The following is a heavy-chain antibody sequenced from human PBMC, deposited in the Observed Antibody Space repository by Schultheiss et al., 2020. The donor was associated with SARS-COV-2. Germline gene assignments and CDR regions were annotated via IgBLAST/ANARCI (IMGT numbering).Heavy chain of an antibody. CDR2: MNPNSGDT. CDR3: AREGSTDGGNWFDP. CDR1: GYTFTSYD. J-gene: IGHJ5*02. Sequence: ASVKVSCKASGYTFTSYDINWVRQATGQGLEWMGWMNPNSGDTDYAQKFQGRVTMTTDTSTSTAYMELRSLRSDDTAVYYCAREGSTDGGNWFDPWGQGTLVTVSS. D-gene: IGHD5-24*01. V-gene: IGHV1-8*01.